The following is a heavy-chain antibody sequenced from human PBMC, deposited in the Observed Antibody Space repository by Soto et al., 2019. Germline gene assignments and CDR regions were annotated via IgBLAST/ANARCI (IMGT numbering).Heavy chain of an antibody. CDR1: GFTFSSYS. CDR2: ISSSSSYI. J-gene: IGHJ4*02. D-gene: IGHD1-1*01. CDR3: AGDLTTGTRYFDY. V-gene: IGHV3-21*01. Sequence: EVQLVESGGGLVKPGGSLRLSCAASGFTFSSYSMNWVRQAPGKGLEWVSSISSSSSYIYYADSVKGRFTISRDNANNSLYLHMNSLRAEDTAVYYCAGDLTTGTRYFDYWGQGTLVTVSS.